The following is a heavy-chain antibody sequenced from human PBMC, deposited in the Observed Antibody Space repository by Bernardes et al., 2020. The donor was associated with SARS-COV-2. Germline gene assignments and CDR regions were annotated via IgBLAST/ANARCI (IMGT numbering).Heavy chain of an antibody. D-gene: IGHD4-17*01. CDR2: SNPSGGST. J-gene: IGHJ6*02. CDR1: GYTFTSYY. V-gene: IGHV1-46*01. Sequence: ASVKVSCKASGYTFTSYYMHWVRQAPGQGLEWMGISNPSGGSTSYAQKFQGRVTMTRDTSTSTVYMELSSLRSEDTAVYYCARALQMTTVTTSEYYYGMDVWGQGTTVTVSS. CDR3: ARALQMTTVTTSEYYYGMDV.